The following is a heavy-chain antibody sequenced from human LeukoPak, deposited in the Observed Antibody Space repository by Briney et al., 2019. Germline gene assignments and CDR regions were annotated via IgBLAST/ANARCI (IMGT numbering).Heavy chain of an antibody. Sequence: GGSLRLSCAASGFTFSSYGMSWVRQAPGKGLEWVSTIIAGGYSTYYADSVKGRFTISRDNSKNTLSLKMSSLRAGDTAVDYCARMATVLDYWGQGTLVTVSS. CDR2: IIAGGYST. CDR1: GFTFSSYG. J-gene: IGHJ4*02. CDR3: ARMATVLDY. D-gene: IGHD5-24*01. V-gene: IGHV3-23*01.